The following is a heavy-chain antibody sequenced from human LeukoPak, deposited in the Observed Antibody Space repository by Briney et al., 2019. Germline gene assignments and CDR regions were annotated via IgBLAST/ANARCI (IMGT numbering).Heavy chain of an antibody. CDR1: GGSISSGDYY. D-gene: IGHD3-10*01. V-gene: IGHV4-30-4*01. J-gene: IGHJ5*02. CDR3: ARQSFTMARGINWLDP. Sequence: SETLSLTCTVSGGSISSGDYYWSWIRQPPGKGLEWIGYIYYSGSTYYNPSLKSRVTISVDTSKNQFSLKLSSVTAADTAVYYCARQSFTMARGINWLDPWGQGTLVTVSS. CDR2: IYYSGST.